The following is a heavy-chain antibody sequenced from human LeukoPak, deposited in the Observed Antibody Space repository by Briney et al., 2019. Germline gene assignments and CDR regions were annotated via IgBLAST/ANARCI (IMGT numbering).Heavy chain of an antibody. D-gene: IGHD3-22*01. V-gene: IGHV4-34*01. CDR1: GGSFSGYY. CDR3: ARYYYDSSGYYVSN. Sequence: SETLSLTCAVYGGSFSGYYWSWIRQPPGKGLEWIGEINHSGSTNYNPSLKSRVTISVDTSKNQFSLKLSSVTAADTAVYYCARYYYDSSGYYVSNWGQGTLVTVSS. J-gene: IGHJ4*02. CDR2: INHSGST.